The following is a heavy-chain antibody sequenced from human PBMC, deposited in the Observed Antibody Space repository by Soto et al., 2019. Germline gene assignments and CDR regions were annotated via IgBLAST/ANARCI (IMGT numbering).Heavy chain of an antibody. CDR1: GGSIXXXXXX. J-gene: IGHJ5*02. V-gene: IGHV4-30-2*01. CDR3: ARGYCSGGSCYSYSWFDP. Sequence: SGSGLVKPXQTLXLXCAVSGGSIXXXXXXWSWIRXXXXKGXXWIWYIYHSGTTFYNPALKSRVTISVDRSKNQFSLKLRSVTAADTAVYYCARGYCSGGSCYSYSWFDPWGQGTLVTVSS. D-gene: IGHD2-15*01. CDR2: IYHSGTT.